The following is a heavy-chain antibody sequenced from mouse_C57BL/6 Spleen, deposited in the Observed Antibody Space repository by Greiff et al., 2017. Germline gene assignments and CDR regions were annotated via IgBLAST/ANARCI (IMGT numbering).Heavy chain of an antibody. CDR2: IYPRSGNT. Sequence: VKLMESGAELARPGASVKLSCKASGYTFTSYGISWVKQRTGQGLEWIGEIYPRSGNTYYNEKFKGKATLTADKSSSTAHMELRSLTSEDSAVYYCAVGSSYAMDYWGQGTSVTVSS. J-gene: IGHJ4*01. CDR1: GYTFTSYG. D-gene: IGHD1-3*01. CDR3: AVGSSYAMDY. V-gene: IGHV1-81*01.